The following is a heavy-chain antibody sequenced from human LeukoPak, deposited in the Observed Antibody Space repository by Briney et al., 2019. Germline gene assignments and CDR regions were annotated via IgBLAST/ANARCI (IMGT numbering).Heavy chain of an antibody. CDR3: ARDKPYYDILTGTYYYYGMDV. CDR2: ISYDGSKK. Sequence: GGSLRLSCAASGFTFSSYTMHWVRQAPGKGLEWVAVISYDGSKKYYADSVKGRFTISRENAKNSLYLQMNSLRAGDTAVYYCARDKPYYDILTGTYYYYGMDVWGHGTTVTVSS. CDR1: GFTFSSYT. V-gene: IGHV3-30*14. J-gene: IGHJ6*02. D-gene: IGHD3-9*01.